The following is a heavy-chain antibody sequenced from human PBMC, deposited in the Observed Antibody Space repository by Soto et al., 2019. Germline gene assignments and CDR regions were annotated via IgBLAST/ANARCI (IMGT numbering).Heavy chain of an antibody. CDR1: GGSISSGGYY. J-gene: IGHJ4*02. D-gene: IGHD3-3*01. CDR3: ASVSITIFGVDPRY. CDR2: IYYSGST. Sequence: SETLSLTCTVSGGSISSGGYYWSWIRQHPGKGLEWIGYIYYSGSTYYNPSLKSRVTISVDTSKNQFSLKLSSVTAADTAVYYCASVSITIFGVDPRYWGQGTLVTVSS. V-gene: IGHV4-31*03.